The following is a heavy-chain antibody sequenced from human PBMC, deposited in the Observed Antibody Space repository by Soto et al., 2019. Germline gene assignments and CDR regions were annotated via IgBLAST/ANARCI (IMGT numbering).Heavy chain of an antibody. CDR1: GFTFSTYA. J-gene: IGHJ4*01. CDR3: AKGGTTVVTDFDY. D-gene: IGHD4-17*01. Sequence: PGGSLILSCAASGFTFSTYAMSWVRRAQGKGLEWVSSISGSGGTTYYADSVKGRFTISRDKSKNTLFLQMNSLRVEDTALYYCAKGGTTVVTDFDYWGHGALVTVS. CDR2: ISGSGGTT. V-gene: IGHV3-23*01.